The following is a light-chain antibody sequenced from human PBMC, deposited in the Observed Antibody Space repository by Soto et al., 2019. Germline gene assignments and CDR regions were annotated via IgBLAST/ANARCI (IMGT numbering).Light chain of an antibody. CDR3: QQYKSYWT. CDR1: QSISTW. Sequence: DLQMTQSPSTLSASVGDRVTLTCRASQSISTWLAWYQQKPGKAPKALIYDVSSLESGVPSRFSGSGSGTEFTLTISSLQPDDFATYYCQQYKSYWTFGQGTKVDIK. V-gene: IGKV1-5*01. J-gene: IGKJ1*01. CDR2: DVS.